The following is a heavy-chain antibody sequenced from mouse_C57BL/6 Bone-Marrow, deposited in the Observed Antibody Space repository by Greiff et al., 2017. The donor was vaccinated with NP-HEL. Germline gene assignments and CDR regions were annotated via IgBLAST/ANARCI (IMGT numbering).Heavy chain of an antibody. CDR1: GFTFSNYW. V-gene: IGHV6-3*01. J-gene: IGHJ1*03. D-gene: IGHD1-1*01. CDR2: IRLKSDNYAT. Sequence: EVKLVESGGGLVQPGGSMKLSCVASGFTFSNYWMNWVRQSPEKGLEWVAQIRLKSDNYATHYAESVKGRFTISRDDSKSSVYLQMNNLRAEDTGIYYCTGARGVVATRWYFDVWGTGTTVTVSS. CDR3: TGARGVVATRWYFDV.